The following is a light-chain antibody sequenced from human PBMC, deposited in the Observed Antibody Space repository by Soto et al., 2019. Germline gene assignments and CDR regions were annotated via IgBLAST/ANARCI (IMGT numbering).Light chain of an antibody. V-gene: IGKV3-20*01. J-gene: IGKJ4*01. CDR2: GAS. CDR3: QQYGSSPLT. CDR1: QSVSSSY. Sequence: EIVLTQSPGTLSLSPGERATLSCRASQSVSSSYLAWYQQKPGQAPRLIIYGASSRATGIPDKFSGSGSGTDVTLTISRVEPEDFAVYYCQQYGSSPLTFGGGTKVEIK.